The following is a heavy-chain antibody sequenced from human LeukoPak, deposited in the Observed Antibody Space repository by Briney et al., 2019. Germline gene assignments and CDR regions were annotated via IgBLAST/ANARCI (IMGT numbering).Heavy chain of an antibody. Sequence: GGSLRLSCAASGFTFSSYWMSWVRQAPGKGLEWVANIKQDGSEKYFLDSVKGRFTISRDNAKNSLYLQMNSLRAEDTAVYYCARDKVSGGSYFNYWGQGTVVAVSS. CDR3: ARDKVSGGSYFNY. CDR1: GFTFSSYW. V-gene: IGHV3-7*01. J-gene: IGHJ4*02. CDR2: IKQDGSEK. D-gene: IGHD1-26*01.